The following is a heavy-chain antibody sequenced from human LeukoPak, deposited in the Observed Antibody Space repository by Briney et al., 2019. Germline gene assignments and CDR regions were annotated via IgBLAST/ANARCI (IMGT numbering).Heavy chain of an antibody. D-gene: IGHD2-2*01. J-gene: IGHJ6*02. CDR3: ASSAAAPLYGMDV. CDR1: GFTFSDYY. CDR2: ISSSGSTI. V-gene: IGHV3-11*01. Sequence: GSLRLSCAASGFTFSDYYMSWLRQARGKGLEWVSCISSSGSTIYYADSVKGRFTISRDNAKNSLYLQMNSLRAEDTAVYYCASSAAAPLYGMDVWGQGTTVTVSS.